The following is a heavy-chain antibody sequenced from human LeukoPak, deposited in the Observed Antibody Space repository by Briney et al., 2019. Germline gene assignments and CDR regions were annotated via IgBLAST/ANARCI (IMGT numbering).Heavy chain of an antibody. CDR1: GGSISSRSCC. J-gene: IGHJ4*02. D-gene: IGHD1-26*01. CDR2: IYYSGST. V-gene: IGHV4-39*01. CDR3: ARQVYSGTHYFDY. Sequence: SETLSLTSTVSGGSISSRSCCWGWIRQPPGKGLEWIGTIYYSGSTYYNPSLKSRVTISVDTSKNQFSLRLSSVTAADTAVYYCARQVYSGTHYFDYWGQGTLVTVSS.